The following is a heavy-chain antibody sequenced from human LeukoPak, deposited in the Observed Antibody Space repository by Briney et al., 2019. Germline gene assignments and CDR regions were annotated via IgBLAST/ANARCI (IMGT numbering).Heavy chain of an antibody. J-gene: IGHJ4*02. CDR2: INPIFGTA. V-gene: IGHV1-69*01. Sequence: SVKVSCKASGGTFSSYAISWVRQAPGQGLEWMGGINPIFGTANYAQKFQGRVTITADESTSTAYMELSSLRSEDTAVYYCARVCPEDDDYGDYKCFDYWGQGTLVTVSS. D-gene: IGHD4-17*01. CDR1: GGTFSSYA. CDR3: ARVCPEDDDYGDYKCFDY.